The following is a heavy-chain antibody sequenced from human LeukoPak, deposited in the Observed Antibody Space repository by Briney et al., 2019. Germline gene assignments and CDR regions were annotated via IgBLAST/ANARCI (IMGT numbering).Heavy chain of an antibody. CDR2: MNPKSGNT. J-gene: IGHJ4*02. V-gene: IGHV1-8*03. CDR3: ATDHGGYYRVHFDY. CDR1: GYTFTKYD. D-gene: IGHD3-22*01. Sequence: ASVNVSCKASGYTFTKYDINWVRQATGQGLEWMGWMNPKSGNTGHAQKFQGRVTITRDTSISTVYMELSSLRSEDTAVYYCATDHGGYYRVHFDYWGQGTLVTVSS.